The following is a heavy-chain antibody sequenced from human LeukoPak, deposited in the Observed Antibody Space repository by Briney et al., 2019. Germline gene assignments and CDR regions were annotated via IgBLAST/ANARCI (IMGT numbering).Heavy chain of an antibody. CDR3: AREVSYYDFWSGYYYYFDY. CDR1: GGTFSSYA. J-gene: IGHJ4*02. Sequence: ASVKVSCKASGGTFSSYAISWVRQAPGQGLEWMGGIIPIFGTADYAQKFQGRVTITADKSTSTAYMELSSLRSDDTAVYYCAREVSYYDFWSGYYYYFDYWGQGTLVTVSS. D-gene: IGHD3-3*01. V-gene: IGHV1-69*06. CDR2: IIPIFGTA.